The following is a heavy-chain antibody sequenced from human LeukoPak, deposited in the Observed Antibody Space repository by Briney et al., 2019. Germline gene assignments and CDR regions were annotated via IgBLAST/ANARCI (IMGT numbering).Heavy chain of an antibody. J-gene: IGHJ4*02. V-gene: IGHV3-11*01. CDR3: AKEMNSSGWYVVDY. CDR2: ISSSGSTI. D-gene: IGHD6-19*01. CDR1: GFTFSDYY. Sequence: GGSLRLSCAASGFTFSDYYMSWIRQAPGKGLEWVSYISSSGSTIYYADSVKGRFTISRDNSKNTLYLQMNSLRVEDSAVYYCAKEMNSSGWYVVDYWGQGTLVTVSS.